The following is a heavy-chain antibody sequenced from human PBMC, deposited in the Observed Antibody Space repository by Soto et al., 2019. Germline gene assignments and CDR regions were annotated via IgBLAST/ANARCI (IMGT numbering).Heavy chain of an antibody. V-gene: IGHV5-51*01. Sequence: XESLKISREGSGYSFTSYLLGWVRQMPGKGLEWMGIIYPGDSDTRYSPSFQGQVTISADKSISTAYLQWSSLKASDTAMYYCARHFADYYDSSGDAFDIWAQGTMVTVSS. J-gene: IGHJ3*02. D-gene: IGHD3-22*01. CDR3: ARHFADYYDSSGDAFDI. CDR1: GYSFTSYL. CDR2: IYPGDSDT.